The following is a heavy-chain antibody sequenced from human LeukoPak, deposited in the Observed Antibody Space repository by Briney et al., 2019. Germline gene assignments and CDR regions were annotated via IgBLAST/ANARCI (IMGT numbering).Heavy chain of an antibody. CDR2: IYYSGST. CDR3: ATRDYGDYGFDY. Sequence: PSETLSLTCTVSGYSISSGYYWGWIRQPPGKGLEWIGSIYYSGSTYYNPSLKSRVTISVDTSKNQFSLKLSSVTAADTAVYYCATRDYGDYGFDYWGQGTLVTVSS. J-gene: IGHJ4*02. V-gene: IGHV4-38-2*02. CDR1: GYSISSGYY. D-gene: IGHD4-17*01.